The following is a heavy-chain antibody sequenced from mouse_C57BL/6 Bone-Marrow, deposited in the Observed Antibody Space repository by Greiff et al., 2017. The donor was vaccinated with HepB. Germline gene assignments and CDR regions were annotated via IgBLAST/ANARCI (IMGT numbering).Heavy chain of an antibody. J-gene: IGHJ3*01. CDR2: INPYNGGT. CDR1: GYTFTDYY. Sequence: EVMLVESGPVLVKPGASVKMSCKASGYTFTDYYMNWVKQSHGKSLEWIGVINPYNGGTSYNQKFKGKATLTVDKSSSTAYMELNSLTSEDSAVYYCALQLRPFAYWGQGTLVTVSA. D-gene: IGHD3-2*02. V-gene: IGHV1-19*01. CDR3: ALQLRPFAY.